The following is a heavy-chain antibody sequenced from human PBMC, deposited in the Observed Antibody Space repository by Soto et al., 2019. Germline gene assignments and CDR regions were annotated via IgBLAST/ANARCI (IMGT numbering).Heavy chain of an antibody. D-gene: IGHD3-16*02. CDR3: AKEKDYDYVWGSYRYTSDY. Sequence: LRLSCAASGFTFSSYAMSWVRQAPGKGLEWVSAISGSGSTFYADSVKGRFTISRDNSKNTLYLQMNSLRAEDTAVYYCAKEKDYDYVWGSYRYTSDYWGQGTLVTVS. J-gene: IGHJ4*02. CDR2: ISGSGST. V-gene: IGHV3-23*01. CDR1: GFTFSSYA.